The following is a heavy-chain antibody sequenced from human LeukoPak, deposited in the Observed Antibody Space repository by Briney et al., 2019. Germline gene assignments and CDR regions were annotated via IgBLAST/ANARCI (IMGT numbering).Heavy chain of an antibody. CDR2: INHSGST. CDR1: GGSFSGYY. CDR3: ATGVRAVAGNNWFDP. J-gene: IGHJ5*02. Sequence: PSETLSLTCAVYGGSFSGYYWSWIRQPPGKGLEWIGEINHSGSTNYNPSLKSRVTISVDTSKNQFSLKLSSVTAADTAVYYCATGVRAVAGNNWFDPWGQGTLVTVSS. V-gene: IGHV4-34*01. D-gene: IGHD6-19*01.